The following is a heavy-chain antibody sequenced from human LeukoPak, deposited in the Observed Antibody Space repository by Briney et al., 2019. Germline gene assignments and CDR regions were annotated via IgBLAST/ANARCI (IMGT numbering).Heavy chain of an antibody. CDR2: ISYDGSNK. D-gene: IGHD2-2*01. J-gene: IGHJ4*02. CDR3: ARWKGLTDIVVVGQGGY. Sequence: GGSLRLSCVASGFTFSSYAMHWVRQAPGKGLEWVAVISYDGSNKYYADSVKGRFTISRDNSKNTLYLQMNSLRAEDTAVYYCARWKGLTDIVVVGQGGYWGQGTLVTVSS. CDR1: GFTFSSYA. V-gene: IGHV3-30-3*01.